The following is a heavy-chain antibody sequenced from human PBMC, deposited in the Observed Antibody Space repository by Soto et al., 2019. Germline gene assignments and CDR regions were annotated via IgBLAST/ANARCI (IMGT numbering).Heavy chain of an antibody. V-gene: IGHV4-61*01. Sequence: SETLSLTCTVSGASLRSGSYYWSWIRQPPGKGLEWIGYISHSGRTNYDPSLKSRLTMSVDTSQNQFSLQLNSVTAADTAVYYCSYGSAFDYWGQGTLVTVSS. D-gene: IGHD3-10*01. CDR1: GASLRSGSYY. J-gene: IGHJ4*02. CDR3: SYGSAFDY. CDR2: ISHSGRT.